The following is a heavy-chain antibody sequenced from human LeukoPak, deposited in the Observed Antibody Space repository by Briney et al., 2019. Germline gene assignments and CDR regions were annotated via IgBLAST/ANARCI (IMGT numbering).Heavy chain of an antibody. Sequence: SETLSLTCTVSLGSISSSSYYCGWIRQPPGKGLEWIGSIYYSGSTYYNPSLKNRVTISVDTSKNQFSLKLSSVTAADTAVYYCARHEVAWKVFDYWGQGTLVAVSS. CDR1: LGSISSSSYY. J-gene: IGHJ4*02. V-gene: IGHV4-39*01. D-gene: IGHD1-1*01. CDR3: ARHEVAWKVFDY. CDR2: IYYSGST.